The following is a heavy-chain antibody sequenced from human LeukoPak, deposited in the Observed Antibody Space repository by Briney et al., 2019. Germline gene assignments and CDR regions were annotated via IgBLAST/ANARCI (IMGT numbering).Heavy chain of an antibody. CDR2: ISAYNGNT. CDR1: GYTFITHG. CDR3: ARGLNYDFWSGYYFTYNGYYYYGMDV. J-gene: IGHJ6*02. Sequence: ASVKVSCKASGYTFITHGLTWVRQAPGQGLEWMGWISAYNGNTIYAQTLQDRLTMTTDTSTSTAYMELGSLRSDDTAVYYCARGLNYDFWSGYYFTYNGYYYYGMDVWGQGTTVTVSS. V-gene: IGHV1-18*01. D-gene: IGHD3-3*01.